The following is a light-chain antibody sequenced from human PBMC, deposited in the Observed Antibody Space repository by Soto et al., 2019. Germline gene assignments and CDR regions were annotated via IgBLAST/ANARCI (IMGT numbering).Light chain of an antibody. V-gene: IGLV2-14*01. J-gene: IGLJ1*01. CDR3: SPYTSSSTYA. CDR1: RSDVGGYNY. CDR2: DVT. Sequence: QSVLTQPASVSGSPGQSITISCTGTRSDVGGYNYVYWHQQHPGKAPKLMIYDVTNRPSGVSDRFSGSKSGNTASLTISGLQAEDEADYYCSPYTSSSTYAFGAGTKVTVL.